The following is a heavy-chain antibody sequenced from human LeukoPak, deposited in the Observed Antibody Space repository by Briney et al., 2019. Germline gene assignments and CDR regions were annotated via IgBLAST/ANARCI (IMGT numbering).Heavy chain of an antibody. CDR3: ATVAMEDWYFDL. J-gene: IGHJ2*01. D-gene: IGHD5-18*01. Sequence: GGSLRLSCAASGFTFGYYWMHWVRQAPGKGLVWVSRMNSDGSSTGYADFVKGRFTISRDNARNTLYLQMNSLRDEDTAVYYCATVAMEDWYFDLWGRGTLVTVSS. V-gene: IGHV3-74*01. CDR1: GFTFGYYW. CDR2: MNSDGSST.